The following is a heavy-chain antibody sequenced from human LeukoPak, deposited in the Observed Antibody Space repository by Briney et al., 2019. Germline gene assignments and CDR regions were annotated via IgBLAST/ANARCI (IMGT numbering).Heavy chain of an antibody. CDR1: GGSVSSGSYY. D-gene: IGHD6-6*01. J-gene: IGHJ6*02. V-gene: IGHV4-61*01. Sequence: SETLSLTCTVSGGSVSSGSYYWSWIRQPPGKGLEWIGYIYYSGSTNYNPSLKSRVTISVDTSKNQFSLKLSSVTTADTAVYYCARASSTAAPAGYYGMDVWGQGTTVTVSS. CDR3: ARASSTAAPAGYYGMDV. CDR2: IYYSGST.